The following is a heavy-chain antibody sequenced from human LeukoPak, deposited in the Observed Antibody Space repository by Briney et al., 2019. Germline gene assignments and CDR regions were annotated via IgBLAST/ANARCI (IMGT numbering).Heavy chain of an antibody. CDR1: GYTFTDSY. J-gene: IGHJ4*02. CDR3: VRSPIGASAY. D-gene: IGHD3-10*01. Sequence: ASVKVSCKPSGYTFTDSYIHWVRQAPGVGLQWMGWISPNNGDTKYAKDFQDRVTMTRDTSINTAYMELTGLTPDDTAVYYCVRSPIGASAYWGRGTLVTVSS. V-gene: IGHV1-2*02. CDR2: ISPNNGDT.